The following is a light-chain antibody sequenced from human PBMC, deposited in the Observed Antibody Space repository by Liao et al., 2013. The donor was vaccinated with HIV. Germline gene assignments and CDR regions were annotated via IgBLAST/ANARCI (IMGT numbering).Light chain of an antibody. CDR1: KLGDKY. CDR3: QAWDSSLWV. V-gene: IGLV3-1*01. Sequence: SYVLTQPPSVSVSPGQTASITCSGDKLGDKYACWYQQKPGQSPVLVIYQDSKRPSGIPERFSGSNSGNTATLTISGTQAMDEADYYCQAWDSSLWVFGGGTKLTVL. J-gene: IGLJ3*02. CDR2: QDS.